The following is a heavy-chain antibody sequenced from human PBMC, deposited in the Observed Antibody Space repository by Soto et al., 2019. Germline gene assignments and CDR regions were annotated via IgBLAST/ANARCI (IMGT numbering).Heavy chain of an antibody. V-gene: IGHV3-21*01. CDR3: ASLSRFALDY. Sequence: PGGSLRLSCASSGFTFNTYSMNWVRQAPGKGLEWISSISSSSSYIYYTDSVKGRFTTSRDNAKNSLYLQMNSLRAEDTAVYYCASLSRFALDYWGQGTLVTVSS. D-gene: IGHD3-10*01. CDR1: GFTFNTYS. J-gene: IGHJ4*02. CDR2: ISSSSSYI.